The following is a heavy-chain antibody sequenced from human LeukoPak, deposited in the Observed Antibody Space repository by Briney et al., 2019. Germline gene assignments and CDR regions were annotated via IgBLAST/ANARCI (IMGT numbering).Heavy chain of an antibody. CDR1: GLTFSSYA. CDR2: ISGSGGST. CDR3: AKDDYYDSSGYYY. J-gene: IGHJ4*02. V-gene: IGHV3-23*01. D-gene: IGHD3-22*01. Sequence: GGSLRLSCAASGLTFSSYAMSWVRQAPGKGLEWVSAISGSGGSTYYADSVKGRFTISRDNSKNTLYLQMNSLRAGDTAVYYCAKDDYYDSSGYYYWGQGTLVTVSS.